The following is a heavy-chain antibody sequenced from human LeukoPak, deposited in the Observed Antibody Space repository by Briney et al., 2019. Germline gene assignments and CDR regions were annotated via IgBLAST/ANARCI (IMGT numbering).Heavy chain of an antibody. CDR3: ARDGTRAYNWFDP. Sequence: ASVKVSCTASGYTFTSYGISWVRQAPGQGLKWMGWISAYNGNTNQAQKFQGRVTMTTDTSTSTAYMELRSLRSDDTAVYYCARDGTRAYNWFDPWGQGTLVTVSS. CDR1: GYTFTSYG. J-gene: IGHJ5*02. V-gene: IGHV1-18*01. D-gene: IGHD1-26*01. CDR2: ISAYNGNT.